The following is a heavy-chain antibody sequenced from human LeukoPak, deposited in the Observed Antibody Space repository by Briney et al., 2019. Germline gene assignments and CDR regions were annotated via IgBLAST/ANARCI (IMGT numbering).Heavy chain of an antibody. CDR3: ARASYYYDSGGFDS. D-gene: IGHD3-22*01. J-gene: IGHJ4*02. Sequence: GGSLRLSCAASGFTFSRHSMNWVRQAPGKGLEWVSSISTSSNYIYYGDSVKGRFTISRDNTKNSLYLQMHTLRAEDTAVYYCARASYYYDSGGFDSRGQGILVTVSS. V-gene: IGHV3-21*01. CDR2: ISTSSNYI. CDR1: GFTFSRHS.